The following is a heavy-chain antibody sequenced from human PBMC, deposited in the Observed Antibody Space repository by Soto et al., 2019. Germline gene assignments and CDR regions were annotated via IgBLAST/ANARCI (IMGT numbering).Heavy chain of an antibody. Sequence: EVQLVESGGGLVQPGRSLILSCAASGFTFDDYAMHWVRQAPGKGLEWVSGISWNSGSIGYADSVKGRFTISRDNAKNSLYLQQNSLRAEDTALYYYAKGLTESTAGYYYYMDVWGKGTTVTVSS. J-gene: IGHJ6*03. CDR3: AKGLTESTAGYYYYMDV. D-gene: IGHD1-7*01. CDR2: ISWNSGSI. V-gene: IGHV3-9*01. CDR1: GFTFDDYA.